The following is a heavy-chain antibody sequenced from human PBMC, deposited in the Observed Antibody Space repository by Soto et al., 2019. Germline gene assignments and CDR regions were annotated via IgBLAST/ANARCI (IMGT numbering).Heavy chain of an antibody. V-gene: IGHV4-31*01. J-gene: IGHJ4*02. Sequence: QVQLQESGPGLVKPSQTLSLTCTVSGGSISSGGYYWSWIRQHPGKGLEWIGYIYYSGSTYYNYYNPSLKSQLTITGDTSKDQFSLKLSYVTAADTAVYYCARTPLLWGQGTLVTVSS. CDR3: ARTPLL. CDR2: IYYSGSTYYN. CDR1: GGSISSGGYY.